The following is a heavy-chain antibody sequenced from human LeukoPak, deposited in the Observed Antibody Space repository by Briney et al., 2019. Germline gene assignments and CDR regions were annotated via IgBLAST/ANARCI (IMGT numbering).Heavy chain of an antibody. CDR1: GGSFSGYY. V-gene: IGHV4-34*01. Sequence: SETLSLTCAVYGGSFSGYYWSWIRQPPGKGLEWIGEINHSGSTNYNPSLKSRVTVSVDTSKNQFSLKLSSVTAADTAVYYCARGRYSSSTENQYYFGYWGQGTLVTVSS. D-gene: IGHD6-6*01. CDR2: INHSGST. CDR3: ARGRYSSSTENQYYFGY. J-gene: IGHJ4*02.